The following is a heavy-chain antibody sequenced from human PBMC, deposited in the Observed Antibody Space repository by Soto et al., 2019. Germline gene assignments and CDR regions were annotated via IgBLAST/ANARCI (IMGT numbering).Heavy chain of an antibody. CDR2: INVHSGGT. CDR1: GYIFTDYY. D-gene: IGHD6-13*01. J-gene: IGHJ4*02. V-gene: IGHV1-2*02. CDR3: ASGGSSNWPDF. Sequence: ASVKVSCKASGYIFTDYYMHWVRQAPGQGLEWMGWINVHSGGTNYPQKFQGRVTMTRDTSISTAYMELSSLRSDDTAVYYCASGGSSNWPDFWGQGTLVTVSS.